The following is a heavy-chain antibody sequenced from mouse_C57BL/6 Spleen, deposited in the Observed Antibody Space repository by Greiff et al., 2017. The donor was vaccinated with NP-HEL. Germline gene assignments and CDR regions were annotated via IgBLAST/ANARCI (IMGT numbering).Heavy chain of an antibody. D-gene: IGHD1-1*01. CDR3: ARSITTVGYYFDY. Sequence: QVQLHHSLAELVRPGMSGKMDCKVLGCTVTNYWRGWAKQRPGHGLEWIGDIYPVGGYTNYDEKFKGKATLTADKSSSTAYMQFSSLTSEDSAIYYCARSITTVGYYFDYWGQGTTLTVSS. CDR2: IYPVGGYT. J-gene: IGHJ2*01. V-gene: IGHV1-63*01. CDR1: GCTVTNYW.